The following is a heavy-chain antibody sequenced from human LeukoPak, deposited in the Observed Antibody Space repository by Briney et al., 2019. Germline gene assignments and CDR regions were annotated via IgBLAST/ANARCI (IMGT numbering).Heavy chain of an antibody. J-gene: IGHJ4*02. V-gene: IGHV3-23*01. CDR2: ISGSGGST. D-gene: IGHD3-9*01. Sequence: GGSLRLSCTTSKFNFNSYGMTWVRQAPGRGLEWVSSISGSGGSTQYAASVQGRFTISRDNAKNTMYLQMNSLRAEDTAVYYCVREDWYYFDYWGQGTLVTVSS. CDR3: VREDWYYFDY. CDR1: KFNFNSYG.